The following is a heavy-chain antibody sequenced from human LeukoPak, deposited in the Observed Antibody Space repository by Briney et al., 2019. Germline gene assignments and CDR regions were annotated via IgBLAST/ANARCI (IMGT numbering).Heavy chain of an antibody. J-gene: IGHJ6*04. CDR3: ARDRYDILTGYHYGMDV. Sequence: PGGSLRLSCAASGFTFSDYYMSWIRQAPGKGLEWVASISSRSSYIYYADSVKGRFTNYRDKHKNSLYLQMNSLRAEETAVYYCARDRYDILTGYHYGMDVWGKGTTVTVSS. CDR1: GFTFSDYY. V-gene: IGHV3-11*06. CDR2: ISSRSSYI. D-gene: IGHD3-9*01.